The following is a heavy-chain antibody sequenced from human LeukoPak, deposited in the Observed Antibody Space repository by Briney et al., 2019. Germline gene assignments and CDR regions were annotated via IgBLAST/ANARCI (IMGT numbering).Heavy chain of an antibody. CDR1: GGSFSGYY. CDR2: INHSGST. D-gene: IGHD3-10*01. J-gene: IGHJ4*02. V-gene: IGHV4-34*01. CDR3: ARLYGSGSYYNVALDY. Sequence: SETLSLTCAVYGGSFSGYYWSWIRQPPGKGLEWIGEINHSGSTNYNPSLKSRVTISVDTSKNQFSLKLSSVTAADTAVYYCARLYGSGSYYNVALDYWGQGTLVTVSS.